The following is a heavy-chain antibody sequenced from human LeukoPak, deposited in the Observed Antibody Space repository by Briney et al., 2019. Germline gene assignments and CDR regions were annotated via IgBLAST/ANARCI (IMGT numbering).Heavy chain of an antibody. CDR3: ARERVVSVAGTRARWFDP. D-gene: IGHD6-19*01. Sequence: SETLSLTCAVSGGSISSGGYSWSWIRQPPGKGLEWIGYIYHSGSTYYNPSLKSRVTISVDRSKNQFSLKLSSVTAADTAVYYCARERVVSVAGTRARWFDPWGQGTLVTVSS. V-gene: IGHV4-30-2*01. CDR2: IYHSGST. CDR1: GGSISSGGYS. J-gene: IGHJ5*02.